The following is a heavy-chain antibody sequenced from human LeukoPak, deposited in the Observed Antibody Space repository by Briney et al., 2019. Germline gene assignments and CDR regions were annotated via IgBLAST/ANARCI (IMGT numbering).Heavy chain of an antibody. Sequence: PGGSLRLSCAASGFTFSSFWMHWVRQVPGKGLVWVSHINSDESITNYADSVRGRFTISRDNAKNTLYLQMNSLTAEDTAVYYGARGMRDYYGLDYWGQGTLVTVSS. CDR3: ARGMRDYYGLDY. D-gene: IGHD3-10*01. CDR1: GFTFSSFW. V-gene: IGHV3-74*01. J-gene: IGHJ4*02. CDR2: INSDESIT.